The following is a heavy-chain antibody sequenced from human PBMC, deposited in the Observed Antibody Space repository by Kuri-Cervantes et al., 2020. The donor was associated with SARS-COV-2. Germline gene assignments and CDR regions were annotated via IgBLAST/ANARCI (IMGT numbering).Heavy chain of an antibody. V-gene: IGHV4-59*11. D-gene: IGHD3/OR15-3a*01. CDR2: IYYSGST. CDR1: GGSISSHY. CDR3: ARGQGGLERY. Sequence: SETLSLTCTVSGGSISSHYWSWIRQPPGKGLEWIGYIYYSGSTNYNPSLKSRVTISVDTSKNQFSLKLSSVTAEDTAVYYCARGQGGLERYWGQGTLVTVSS. J-gene: IGHJ4*02.